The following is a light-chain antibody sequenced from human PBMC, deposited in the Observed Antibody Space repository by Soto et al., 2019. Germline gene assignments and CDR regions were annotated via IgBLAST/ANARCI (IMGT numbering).Light chain of an antibody. CDR2: GAS. CDR3: QEYSKWPLFT. CDR1: QSVSRN. J-gene: IGKJ3*01. V-gene: IGKV3-15*01. Sequence: EIAVTQSPGILSVSPGERATLSCRASQSVSRNLAWYQQKPGQAPTLLIYGASTRATGIPARFTGSGSGTEFTLTISSLQSEDFAVYYCQEYSKWPLFTFGPGTKVDIK.